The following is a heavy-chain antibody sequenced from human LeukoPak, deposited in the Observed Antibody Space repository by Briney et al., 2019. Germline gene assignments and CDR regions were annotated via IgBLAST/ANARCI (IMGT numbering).Heavy chain of an antibody. V-gene: IGHV1-2*02. CDR2: INPNSGGT. CDR1: GYSFTGYY. J-gene: IGHJ3*02. Sequence: ASVKVSCKASGYSFTGYYMHWVRQAPGQGLEWMGWINPNSGGTNYAQKFQGRVTMTRDTSISTAYMELSSLRFDDTAIYYCARESDTFDIWGQGTMVTVPS. CDR3: ARESDTFDI.